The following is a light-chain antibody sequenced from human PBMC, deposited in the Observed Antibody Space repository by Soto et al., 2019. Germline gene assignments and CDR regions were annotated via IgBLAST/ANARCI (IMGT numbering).Light chain of an antibody. CDR3: CSFTTSSTLV. CDR1: SSDVGTYNH. V-gene: IGLV2-14*01. J-gene: IGLJ1*01. Sequence: QSALTQPASVSGSPGQSITISCTGTSSDVGTYNHVSWYQQHPGKAPQLIIYEVSNRPSGLSNRFSASKSGNTPSLTISGLQAEDEADYYCCSFTTSSTLVFGTGTKVTVL. CDR2: EVS.